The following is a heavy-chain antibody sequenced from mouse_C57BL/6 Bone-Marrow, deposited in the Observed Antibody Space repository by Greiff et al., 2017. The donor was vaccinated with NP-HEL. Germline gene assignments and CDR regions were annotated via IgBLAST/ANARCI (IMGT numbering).Heavy chain of an antibody. CDR3: ARSITTVVPFAY. CDR2: ISSGSSTI. J-gene: IGHJ3*01. CDR1: GFTFSDYG. V-gene: IGHV5-17*01. Sequence: EVKLMESGGGLVKPGGSLKLSCAASGFTFSDYGMHWVRQAPEKGLEWVAYISSGSSTIYYADTVKGRFTISRDNAKNTLFLQMTSLRSEDTAMYYCARSITTVVPFAYWGQGTLVTVSA. D-gene: IGHD1-1*01.